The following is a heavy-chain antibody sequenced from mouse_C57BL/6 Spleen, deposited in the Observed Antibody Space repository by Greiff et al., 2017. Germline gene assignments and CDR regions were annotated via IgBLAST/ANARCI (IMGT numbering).Heavy chain of an antibody. CDR2: SNPGSGGT. D-gene: IGHD1-1*01. CDR3: ARIANYPGREGYYFDY. J-gene: IGHJ2*01. CDR1: GYAFTNYL. V-gene: IGHV1-54*01. Sequence: QVQLQQSGAELVRPGTSVKVSCKASGYAFTNYLIEWVKQRPGQGLEWIGVSNPGSGGTNYNEKFKGKATLTADKSSSTAYMQLSSLTSEDSAVYFCARIANYPGREGYYFDYWGQGTTLTVSS.